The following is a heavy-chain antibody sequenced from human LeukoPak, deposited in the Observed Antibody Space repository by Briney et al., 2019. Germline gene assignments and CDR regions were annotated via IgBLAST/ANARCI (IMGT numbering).Heavy chain of an antibody. V-gene: IGHV3-15*01. CDR2: IKSQADGGTA. CDR1: GFSFSNVW. Sequence: KSGGSLRLSCAASGFSFSNVWMSWVRQAPGXGLEWVGRIKSQADGGTAEYAAPVKGRFTLSREDSKTTLYLQMNSLKIEDTAVYYCTTHPSYSGYVGDYWGQGTLVTVSS. D-gene: IGHD5-12*01. J-gene: IGHJ4*02. CDR3: TTHPSYSGYVGDY.